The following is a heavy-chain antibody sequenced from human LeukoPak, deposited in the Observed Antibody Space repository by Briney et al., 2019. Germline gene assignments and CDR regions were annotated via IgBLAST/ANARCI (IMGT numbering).Heavy chain of an antibody. Sequence: GGSLRLSCAASGFNFRGQAMSWVRQGPGKGLEWVAGISGRGETTYYADSVKGRFTISRDNSKNTLYLQMNSLRAEDTAVYYCAMDFWSGYPDYWGQGTLVTVSS. D-gene: IGHD3-3*01. V-gene: IGHV3-23*01. CDR3: AMDFWSGYPDY. CDR1: GFNFRGQA. CDR2: ISGRGETT. J-gene: IGHJ4*02.